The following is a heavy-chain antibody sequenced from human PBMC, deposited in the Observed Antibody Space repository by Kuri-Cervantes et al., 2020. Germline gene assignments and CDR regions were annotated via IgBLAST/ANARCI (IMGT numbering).Heavy chain of an antibody. D-gene: IGHD1-26*01. V-gene: IGHV3-30-3*01. CDR2: ISYDGSNK. CDR3: ASGSGSYYYFDF. CDR1: GFTFSSYA. Sequence: GGSLRLSCAASGFTFSSYAMHWVRQAPGKGLEWVAVISYDGSNKYYADSVKGRFTISRDNAKNSLYLHMDSLRDEDTAVYYCASGSGSYYYFDFWGQGTLVTVSS. J-gene: IGHJ4*02.